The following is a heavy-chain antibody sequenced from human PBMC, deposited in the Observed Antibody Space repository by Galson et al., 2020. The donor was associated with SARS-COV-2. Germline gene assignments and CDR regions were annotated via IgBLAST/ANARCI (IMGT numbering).Heavy chain of an antibody. J-gene: IGHJ4*02. CDR1: GGSISSYY. CDR2: IYYSGST. V-gene: IGHV4-59*08. CDR3: ARQGGGYYGFDY. D-gene: IGHD3-22*01. Sequence: SETLSLTCTVSGGSISSYYWSWIRQPPGKGLEWIGYIYYSGSTNYNPSLKSRVTISVDTSKNQFSLKLSSVTAADTAVYYCARQGGGYYGFDYWGQGTLVTVSS.